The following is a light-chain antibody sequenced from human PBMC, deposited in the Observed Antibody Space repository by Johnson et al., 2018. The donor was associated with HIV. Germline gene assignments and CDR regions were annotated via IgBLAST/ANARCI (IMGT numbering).Light chain of an antibody. CDR3: GTWDSRLSAYV. CDR2: DNN. Sequence: QSVLTQPPSVSAAPGQKVTISCSGSSSNIGNNYVSWYQQLPGTAPKLLIYDNNKRPSGIPDRFSGSKSGTSATLAIIGLQTGDDADYYCGTWDSRLSAYVFGTGTKVTVL. CDR1: SSNIGNNY. V-gene: IGLV1-51*01. J-gene: IGLJ1*01.